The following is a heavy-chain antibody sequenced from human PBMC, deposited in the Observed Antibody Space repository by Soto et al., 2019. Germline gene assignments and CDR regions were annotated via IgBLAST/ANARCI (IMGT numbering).Heavy chain of an antibody. CDR2: IRLHNGNT. CDR1: GYTFSSYS. CDR3: ARVYSYGRIFDY. Sequence: SSVKVSCKTSGYTFSSYSISWVRQAPGQGLEWMGWIRLHNGNTKYAQKLQDRVTMTTDTSTSTAYMELRSLRSDDTAVYYCARVYSYGRIFDYWAQGTLVTVSS. D-gene: IGHD5-18*01. J-gene: IGHJ4*02. V-gene: IGHV1-18*01.